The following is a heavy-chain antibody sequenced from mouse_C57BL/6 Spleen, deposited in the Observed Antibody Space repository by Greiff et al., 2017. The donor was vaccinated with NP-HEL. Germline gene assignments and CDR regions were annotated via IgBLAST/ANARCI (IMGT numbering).Heavy chain of an antibody. Sequence: QVQVQQPGAELVKPGASVKMSCKASGYTFTSYWITWVKQRPGQCLVWIGDIYPGSGSTNYNEKFKSKATLTVDTSSSTAYMQLSSLTSEDSAVYDCARDGYTTGYFEYWGQGTTL. CDR2: IYPGSGST. CDR3: ARDGYTTGYFEY. V-gene: IGHV1-55*01. J-gene: IGHJ2*01. D-gene: IGHD1-1*01. CDR1: GYTFTSYW.